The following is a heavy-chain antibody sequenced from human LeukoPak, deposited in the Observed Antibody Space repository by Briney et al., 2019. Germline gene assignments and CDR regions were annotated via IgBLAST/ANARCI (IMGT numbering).Heavy chain of an antibody. J-gene: IGHJ4*02. Sequence: PSETLSLTCTVSGGSFSSGSYYWSWIRQPPGKGLEWIGYIYYGGSTNYNPSLKSRVTISVDTSKNQFSLKLSSVTAADTAVYYCARDREYYDRSGYHYWGQGTLVTVSS. CDR3: ARDREYYDRSGYHY. V-gene: IGHV4-61*01. CDR1: GGSFSSGSYY. CDR2: IYYGGST. D-gene: IGHD3-22*01.